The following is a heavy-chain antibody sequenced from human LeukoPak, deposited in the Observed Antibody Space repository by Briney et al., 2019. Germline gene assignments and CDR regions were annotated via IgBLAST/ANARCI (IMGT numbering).Heavy chain of an antibody. V-gene: IGHV4-39*07. Sequence: PSETLSLTCTVSGGSISSSSYYWGWIRQPPGKGLEWIESIYYSGSTYYNPSLKSRVTISVDTSKNQFSLKLSSVTAADTAVYYCARTTEAHSWRTRYYDYYMDVWGKGTTVTVSS. CDR3: ARTTEAHSWRTRYYDYYMDV. J-gene: IGHJ6*03. CDR1: GGSISSSSYY. D-gene: IGHD6-13*01. CDR2: IYYSGST.